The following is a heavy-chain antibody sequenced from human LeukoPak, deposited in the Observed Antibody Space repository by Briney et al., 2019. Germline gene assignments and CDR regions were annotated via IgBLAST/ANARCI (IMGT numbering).Heavy chain of an antibody. CDR3: ATEDVVLPTAAQRPLDF. D-gene: IGHD2-2*01. CDR1: GGSIRNSSFF. Sequence: SETLSLTCTVSGGSIRNSSFFWGWVRQSPGKGLEWIASIYYSGSTYYNPSLKSRVTITLDTSKNQFSLTLNSVTAADTAVYYCATEDVVLPTAAQRPLDFWGQGKLVIVSS. CDR2: IYYSGST. J-gene: IGHJ4*02. V-gene: IGHV4-39*01.